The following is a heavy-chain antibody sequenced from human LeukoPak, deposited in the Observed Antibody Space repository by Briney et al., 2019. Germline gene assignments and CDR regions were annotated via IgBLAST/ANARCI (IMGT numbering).Heavy chain of an antibody. V-gene: IGHV4-59*01. CDR2: VYYTGNT. Sequence: SETLSLTCTVSGDSISSYYWSWIRQPPGMGLEWIGYVYYTGNTNYNPSLKSRVTISVGTSKNQFSLKLSSVTAADTAVYYCARAIRAFDVWGQGTMVTVSS. J-gene: IGHJ3*01. CDR3: ARAIRAFDV. CDR1: GDSISSYY.